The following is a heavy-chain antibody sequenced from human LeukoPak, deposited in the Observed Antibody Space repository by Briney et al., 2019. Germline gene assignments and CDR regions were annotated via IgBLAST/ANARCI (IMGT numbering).Heavy chain of an antibody. V-gene: IGHV1-18*01. D-gene: IGHD2-15*01. J-gene: IGHJ4*02. Sequence: ASVTVSCKPSGYSFTSYGISWVRQAPGQGLEWMGWISAYNGNTNYAQRLQGRVTMTTDTSTSTAYMELRSLTSDDTAVYYCARVPSGGPFDYWGQGTLVTVSS. CDR2: ISAYNGNT. CDR3: ARVPSGGPFDY. CDR1: GYSFTSYG.